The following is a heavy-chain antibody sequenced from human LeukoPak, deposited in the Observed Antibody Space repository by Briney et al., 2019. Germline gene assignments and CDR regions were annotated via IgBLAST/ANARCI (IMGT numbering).Heavy chain of an antibody. CDR2: IYYSGYT. J-gene: IGHJ4*02. V-gene: IGHV4-59*01. CDR3: ARGQVYFDY. Sequence: SGTLSLTCTVSGASISSYYWSWIRQPPGKGLEYIGYIYYSGYTTYNPSLKSRVTISLDTSRNKFSLKLTSVTAADTAVYYCARGQVYFDYWGQGALVTVSS. CDR1: GASISSYY.